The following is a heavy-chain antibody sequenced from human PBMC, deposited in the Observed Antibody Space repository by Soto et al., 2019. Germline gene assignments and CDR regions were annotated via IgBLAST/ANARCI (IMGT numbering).Heavy chain of an antibody. CDR3: ARETLRNAVVIIPDYYYYGMDV. D-gene: IGHD3-3*01. CDR2: ISSSSSYI. V-gene: IGHV3-21*01. CDR1: GFTFSSYS. Sequence: GGSLRLSCAASGFTFSSYSMNWVRQAPGKGLEWVSSISSSSSYIYYADSVKGQFTISRDNAKNSRYLQMNSLRAEDTAVYYCARETLRNAVVIIPDYYYYGMDVWGQGTTVTVSS. J-gene: IGHJ6*02.